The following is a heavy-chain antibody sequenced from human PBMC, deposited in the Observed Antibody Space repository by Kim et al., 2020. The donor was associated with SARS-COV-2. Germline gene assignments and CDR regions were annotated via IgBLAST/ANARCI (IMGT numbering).Heavy chain of an antibody. CDR3: VRGNYGSGSSYFTSNWFDP. J-gene: IGHJ5*02. V-gene: IGHV1-46*03. CDR1: GYTFSNYY. CDR2: INPSGGST. Sequence: ASVKVSCKASGYTFSNYYLRWVRQAPGQGLEWMGIINPSGGSTNYAQKFQGRVTMTRDTSTSTVYMELSSLKSEDTAVYYCVRGNYGSGSSYFTSNWFDPWGQGTLVTVSS. D-gene: IGHD3-10*01.